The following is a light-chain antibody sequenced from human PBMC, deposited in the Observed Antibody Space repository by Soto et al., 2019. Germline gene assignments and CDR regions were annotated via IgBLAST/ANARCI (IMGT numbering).Light chain of an antibody. CDR1: QSISSW. V-gene: IGKV1-5*03. CDR3: QQCNSYPWT. CDR2: KAS. J-gene: IGKJ1*01. Sequence: DIQMTQSPSTLSAFVGDRVTLTCRASQSISSWLAWYQQKPGKAPKLLIYKASSLESGVPSRFSGSGSGTEFALTISSLQPDDFATYYCQQCNSYPWTFGQGTKVEIK.